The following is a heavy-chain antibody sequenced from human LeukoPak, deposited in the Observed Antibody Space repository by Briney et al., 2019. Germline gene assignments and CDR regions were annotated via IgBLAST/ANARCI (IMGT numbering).Heavy chain of an antibody. D-gene: IGHD4/OR15-4a*01. CDR3: GRGIEGGATDY. V-gene: IGHV3-23*01. J-gene: IGHJ4*02. Sequence: PGGSLRLSCAASGFTFSGYAMTWVRQAPGTGLEWVSAISGSGGRTYYADSVKGRFTIFRDSSKNTLFLQMNSLRAEDTAVYYCGRGIEGGATDYWGQGTLVTVSS. CDR2: ISGSGGRT. CDR1: GFTFSGYA.